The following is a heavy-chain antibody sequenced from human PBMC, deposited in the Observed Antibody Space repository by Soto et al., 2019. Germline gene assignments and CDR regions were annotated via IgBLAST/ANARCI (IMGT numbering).Heavy chain of an antibody. Sequence: QLQLQESGPGLVKPSETLSLTCTVSGGSISSSSYYWGWIRQPPGKGLEWIGSIYYSGSTYYNPSLKSRVTISVDTSKNQFSLKLSSVTAADTAVYYCARQEEPPVSWFDPWGQGTLVTVSS. CDR1: GGSISSSSYY. V-gene: IGHV4-39*01. J-gene: IGHJ5*02. CDR3: ARQEEPPVSWFDP. D-gene: IGHD4-4*01. CDR2: IYYSGST.